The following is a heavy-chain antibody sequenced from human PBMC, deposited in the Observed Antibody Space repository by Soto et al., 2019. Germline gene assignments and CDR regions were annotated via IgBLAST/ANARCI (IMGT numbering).Heavy chain of an antibody. CDR1: GFTFSSYA. CDR2: LSGSGGTT. CDR3: ARDFVVGGPTINYYYGMDV. D-gene: IGHD1-26*01. J-gene: IGHJ6*02. V-gene: IGHV3-23*01. Sequence: GGSLRLSCAASGFTFSSYAMSWVRQTPGKGLEWVSTLSGSGGTTYYADSVKGRFTISRDNSKNTLYLQMNSLGAEDTAVYYCARDFVVGGPTINYYYGMDVWGQGTTVTVSS.